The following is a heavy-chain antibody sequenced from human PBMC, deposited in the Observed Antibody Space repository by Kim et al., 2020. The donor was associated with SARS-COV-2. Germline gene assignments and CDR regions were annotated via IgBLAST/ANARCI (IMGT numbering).Heavy chain of an antibody. CDR1: GGSISSYY. Sequence: SETLSLTCTVSGGSISSYYWSWIRQPPGKGLEWIGYIYYSGSTNYNPSLKSRVTISVDTSKNQFSLKLSSVTAADTAVYYCARRRRDGYNFRGRIFDIWGQGTMVTVSS. CDR2: IYYSGST. CDR3: ARRRRDGYNFRGRIFDI. V-gene: IGHV4-59*08. J-gene: IGHJ3*02. D-gene: IGHD3-10*02.